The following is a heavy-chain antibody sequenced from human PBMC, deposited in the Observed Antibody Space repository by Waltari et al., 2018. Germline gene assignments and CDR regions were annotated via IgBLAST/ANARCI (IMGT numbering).Heavy chain of an antibody. V-gene: IGHV4-61*02. CDR3: ARDSSAGWFDP. Sequence: QVQLQESGPGLVKPSQTLSLTCTVSGGSISSGSYYWSWIRQPAGKGLEWIGRIYTSVGTNYNPCLKSRVTISVDASKNQFSLKLSSVTAADTAVYYCARDSSAGWFDPWGQGTLVTVSS. CDR1: GGSISSGSYY. CDR2: IYTSVGT. J-gene: IGHJ5*02.